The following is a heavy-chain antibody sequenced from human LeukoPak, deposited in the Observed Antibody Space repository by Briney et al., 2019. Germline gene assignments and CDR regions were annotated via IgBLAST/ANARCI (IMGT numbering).Heavy chain of an antibody. J-gene: IGHJ4*02. CDR2: ISSDGSIK. D-gene: IGHD3-3*01. CDR3: VKEYHSRGFGAYFDY. V-gene: IGHV3-30*18. CDR1: KFTFSHYG. Sequence: GGSLRLSCTASKFTFSHYGMQWVRQAPGKGLEWVAVISSDGSIKVYADSVKGRFTLSRDSSINTVDPQMNSLRAEDTAVYYCVKEYHSRGFGAYFDYWGQGTLVTVSS.